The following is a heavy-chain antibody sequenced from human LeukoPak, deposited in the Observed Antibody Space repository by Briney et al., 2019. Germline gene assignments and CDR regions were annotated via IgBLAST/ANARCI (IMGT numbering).Heavy chain of an antibody. V-gene: IGHV4-39*07. CDR3: ARNYGSGSYYNVHDAFDI. D-gene: IGHD3-10*01. Sequence: SETLSLTCTVSGGSISSSSYYWGWIRQPPGKGLEWIGSIYYSGSTYYNPSLKSRVTISVDTSKNQFSLKLSSVTAADTAVYYCARNYGSGSYYNVHDAFDIWGQGTMVTVSS. J-gene: IGHJ3*02. CDR1: GGSISSSSYY. CDR2: IYYSGST.